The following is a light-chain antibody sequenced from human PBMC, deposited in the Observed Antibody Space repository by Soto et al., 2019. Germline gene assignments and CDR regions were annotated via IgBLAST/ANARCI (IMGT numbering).Light chain of an antibody. CDR3: QHYNTYPWT. J-gene: IGKJ1*01. CDR1: QSISSW. V-gene: IGKV1-5*03. Sequence: DIQMTQSPSTLSASVGDRVTITCRASQSISSWVAWYQQKPGKGPKLLIYKASHLESGVPSRFSGSGSGTEFTLTISSLQPGDFATYYCQHYNTYPWTFVHGTKVDIK. CDR2: KAS.